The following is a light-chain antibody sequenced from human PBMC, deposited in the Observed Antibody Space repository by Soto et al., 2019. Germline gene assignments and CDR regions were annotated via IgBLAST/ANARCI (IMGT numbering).Light chain of an antibody. J-gene: IGKJ2*01. Sequence: DIQMTQSPSSLSSSVGDRVTITCRASQSISSYLNWYQQKPGKAPKLLIYAASSLQSGVPSMFSGGGSATVFTLTIRRLQHDDLATYYRQHGYRTPFAFGQGTKLEIK. CDR3: QHGYRTPFA. CDR2: AAS. V-gene: IGKV1-39*01. CDR1: QSISSY.